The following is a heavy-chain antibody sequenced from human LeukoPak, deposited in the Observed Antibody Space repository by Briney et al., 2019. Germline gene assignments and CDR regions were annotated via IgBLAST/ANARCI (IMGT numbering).Heavy chain of an antibody. Sequence: GSLRLSCAASGFTFSSYSMNWVRQPPGKGLEWIGSIYYSGSTYYNPSLKSRVTISVDTSKNQFSLKLSSVTAADTAVYYCARHSLRNIVATSIDPWGQGTLVTVSS. CDR1: GFTFSSYS. D-gene: IGHD5-12*01. J-gene: IGHJ5*02. CDR3: ARHSLRNIVATSIDP. V-gene: IGHV4-39*07. CDR2: IYYSGST.